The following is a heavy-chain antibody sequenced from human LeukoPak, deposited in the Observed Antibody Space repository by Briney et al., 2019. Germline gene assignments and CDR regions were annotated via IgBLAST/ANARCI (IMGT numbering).Heavy chain of an antibody. D-gene: IGHD6-19*01. Sequence: SETLSLTCTVSGGSISSYYWSWIRQPPGKGLEWIGYIYYSGSTNYNPSLKSRVTISVDMSKNQFSLKLSSVTAADTAVYYCASWRSSGWYYFDYWGQGTLVTVSS. V-gene: IGHV4-59*01. CDR1: GGSISSYY. CDR2: IYYSGST. CDR3: ASWRSSGWYYFDY. J-gene: IGHJ4*02.